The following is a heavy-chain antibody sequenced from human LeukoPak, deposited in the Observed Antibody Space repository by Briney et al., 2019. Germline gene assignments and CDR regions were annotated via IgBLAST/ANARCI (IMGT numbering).Heavy chain of an antibody. J-gene: IGHJ4*02. CDR2: ISYDGSNK. V-gene: IGHV3-30-3*01. D-gene: IGHD5-12*01. Sequence: GGSLRLSCAASGFTFSSYAMHWVRQAPGKWLEWVAVISYDGSNKYYADSVKGRFTISRDNSKNTLYLQMNSLRAEDTAVYYCAREESSYDSHFDYWGQGTLVTVSS. CDR3: AREESSYDSHFDY. CDR1: GFTFSSYA.